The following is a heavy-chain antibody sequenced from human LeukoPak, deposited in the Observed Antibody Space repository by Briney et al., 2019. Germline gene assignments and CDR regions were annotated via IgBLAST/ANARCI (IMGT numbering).Heavy chain of an antibody. J-gene: IGHJ5*02. Sequence: SQTLSLTCTVSGGSISSGGYYWSWIRQHPGKGLEWIGYIYYSGSTYYNPSLKSRVTISVDTSKNQFSLKLSSVTAADTAVYYCASTRRGYYYVSSAWGQGTLVTVSS. V-gene: IGHV4-31*03. CDR1: GGSISSGGYY. CDR2: IYYSGST. D-gene: IGHD3-22*01. CDR3: ASTRRGYYYVSSA.